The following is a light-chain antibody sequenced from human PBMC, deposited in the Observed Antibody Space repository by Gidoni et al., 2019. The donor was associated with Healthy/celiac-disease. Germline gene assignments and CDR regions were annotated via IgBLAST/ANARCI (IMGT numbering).Light chain of an antibody. Sequence: DIQMTQSPSSLSTSVVDRVTITCRASQSISSYLNWYQQKPGRAPKLLIFSASSLQSGVPSRFSGSGSGTDFTLTISSLQLAEFATYYCQQSYSSPWTFGQGTKVEIK. CDR1: QSISSY. CDR2: SAS. V-gene: IGKV1-39*01. J-gene: IGKJ1*01. CDR3: QQSYSSPWT.